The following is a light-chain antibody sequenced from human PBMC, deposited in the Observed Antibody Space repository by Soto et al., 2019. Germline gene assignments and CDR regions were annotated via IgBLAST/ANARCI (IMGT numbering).Light chain of an antibody. CDR3: QQYNSYWT. CDR2: KAS. V-gene: IGKV1-5*03. Sequence: IQLTQSPSSLSASVGDRVTITCRASQSISSYLNRYQQKPGKAPKLLIYKASTLKSGVPSRFSGSGSGTEFTLTISSLQPDDFATYYCQQYNSYWTFGQGTKVDIK. CDR1: QSISSY. J-gene: IGKJ1*01.